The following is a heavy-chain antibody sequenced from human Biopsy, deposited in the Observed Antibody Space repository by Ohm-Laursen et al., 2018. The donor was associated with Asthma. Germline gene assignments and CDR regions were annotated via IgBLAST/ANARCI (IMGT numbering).Heavy chain of an antibody. V-gene: IGHV1-69*01. CDR1: GNSFSNYA. J-gene: IGHJ6*02. CDR2: LIPVLGTP. D-gene: IGHD5-12*01. Sequence: SSVKVSCKASGNSFSNYAISWVRQAPGQGLEWMGGLIPVLGTPDHAQMFEGRVTITADESTSTAYMELSSLGSEDTAVYYCARGYSGSDRIVYYYSGLEVWGQGTTVTVSS. CDR3: ARGYSGSDRIVYYYSGLEV.